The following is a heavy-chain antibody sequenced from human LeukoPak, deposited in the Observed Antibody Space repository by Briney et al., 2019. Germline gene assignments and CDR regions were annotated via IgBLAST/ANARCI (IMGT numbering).Heavy chain of an antibody. CDR1: GFTFSSYG. J-gene: IGHJ4*02. V-gene: IGHV3-30*02. CDR3: AKDQCTRTSCDGYPGH. Sequence: GGSLRLSCAASGFTFSSYGMHWVRQAPGKGLEWVAFMHFDGSTKYSGDSVKGRFTVSRDNSKNTLYLQMNSLRPEDTAVYYCAKDQCTRTSCDGYPGHWGQGTLVTVSS. D-gene: IGHD2-2*01. CDR2: MHFDGSTK.